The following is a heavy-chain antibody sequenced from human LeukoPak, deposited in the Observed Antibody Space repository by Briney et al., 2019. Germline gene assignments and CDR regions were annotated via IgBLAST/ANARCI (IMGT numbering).Heavy chain of an antibody. Sequence: GGSLRLSCAASGFTFSSYGMHWVRQAPGKGLEWVAVISYDGSNKYYADSVKGRFTISRDNSKNTLYLQMNSLRAEDTAVYYCAKDLKSWGQGTLVTVSS. CDR3: AKDLKS. V-gene: IGHV3-30*18. CDR1: GFTFSSYG. CDR2: ISYDGSNK. J-gene: IGHJ4*02.